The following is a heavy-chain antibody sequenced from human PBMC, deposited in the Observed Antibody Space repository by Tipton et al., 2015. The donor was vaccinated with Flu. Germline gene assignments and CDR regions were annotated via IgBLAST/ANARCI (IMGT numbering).Heavy chain of an antibody. CDR1: GCSISSFY. D-gene: IGHD2-15*01. V-gene: IGHV4-59*01. CDR2: TYSSART. Sequence: TLSLTCTVSGCSISSFYWSWIRQPPGKGLEWIGYTYSSARTNYNSSLESRVTISVDTSKNQFSLNLSSVTASDTAVYYCARDTFRYCSGASCLSDYYYYGMDVWGQGTTVTVSS. J-gene: IGHJ6*02. CDR3: ARDTFRYCSGASCLSDYYYYGMDV.